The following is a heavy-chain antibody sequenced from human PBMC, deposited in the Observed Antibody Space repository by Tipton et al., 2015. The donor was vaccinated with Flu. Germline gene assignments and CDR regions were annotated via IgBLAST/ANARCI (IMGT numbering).Heavy chain of an antibody. Sequence: TLSLTCSVSGGSITRGSYYYNWIRQPAGKGLEWIGRIYTNANTNYKPSLKSRVTISIDRSKNQFSLSLSSVTAADTAIYYCARTNAFDIWGPGTLVTVSS. V-gene: IGHV4-61*02. CDR2: IYTNANT. CDR3: ARTNAFDI. J-gene: IGHJ3*02. CDR1: GGSITRGSYY.